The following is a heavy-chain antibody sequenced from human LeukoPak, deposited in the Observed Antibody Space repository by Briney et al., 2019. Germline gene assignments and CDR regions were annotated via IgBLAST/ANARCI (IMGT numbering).Heavy chain of an antibody. D-gene: IGHD5-18*01. CDR3: AKSAAAMVTYYFDY. J-gene: IGHJ4*02. V-gene: IGHV3-23*01. Sequence: PGGSLRLSCAASGFTFSNSAISYAVSWVRQAPGKGLEWVSVISGSGGSTYYADSVKGRFTISRDNSKNTLYLQMSSLRAEDTAVYFCAKSAAAMVTYYFDYWGQGTLVTVSS. CDR1: GFTFSNSAISYA. CDR2: ISGSGGST.